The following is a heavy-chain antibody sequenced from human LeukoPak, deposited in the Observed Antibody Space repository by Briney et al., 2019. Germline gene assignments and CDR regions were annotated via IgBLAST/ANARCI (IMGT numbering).Heavy chain of an antibody. Sequence: SETLSLTCTVSGYSINSGYYWVWIRQPPGKGLEWIGSIYRSGSTNYNPSLKSRVTISVDTSKNQFSLKVSSVTPADTAVYYCARGGNYWPQWWFDPWGRGTLVSVSS. CDR1: GYSINSGYY. D-gene: IGHD1-26*01. CDR2: IYRSGST. V-gene: IGHV4-38-2*02. J-gene: IGHJ5*02. CDR3: ARGGNYWPQWWFDP.